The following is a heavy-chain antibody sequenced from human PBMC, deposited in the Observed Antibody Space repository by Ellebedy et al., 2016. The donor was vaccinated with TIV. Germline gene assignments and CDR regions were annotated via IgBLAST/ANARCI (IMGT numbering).Heavy chain of an antibody. J-gene: IGHJ5*02. D-gene: IGHD2-2*02. CDR3: ARLRSYLDP. V-gene: IGHV5-51*01. CDR1: GYTFTNSW. Sequence: GESLKISCKGPGYTFTNSWIGWVRQMPGKGLEWMGNIYPGDSNIRYSPSFQGQVTISADKSISTAYLQWSSLKASDTAMYYCARLRSYLDPWGQGTLVTVSS. CDR2: IYPGDSNI.